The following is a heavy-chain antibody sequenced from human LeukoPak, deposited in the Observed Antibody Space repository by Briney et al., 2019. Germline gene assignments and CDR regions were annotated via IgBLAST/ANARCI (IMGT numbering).Heavy chain of an antibody. CDR1: GFTFDDYG. CDR3: ARVGTYYDILAGYYSTYFDY. V-gene: IGHV3-20*04. CDR2: INWNGGST. Sequence: AGGSLRLSCAASGFTFDDYGMSWVRQAPGKGLEWVSGINWNGGSTGYADSVKGRFTISRDNAKNSLYLQMNSLRAEDTALYYCARVGTYYDILAGYYSTYFDYWGQGTLVTVSS. J-gene: IGHJ4*02. D-gene: IGHD3-9*01.